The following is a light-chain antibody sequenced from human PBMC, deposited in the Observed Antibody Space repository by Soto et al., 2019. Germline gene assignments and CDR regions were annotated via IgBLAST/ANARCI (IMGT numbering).Light chain of an antibody. CDR3: QQYKSYPWT. V-gene: IGKV1-39*01. CDR2: AAS. Sequence: DIQMTQSPSSLSASVGDRVTITCRASQSISSYLNWYQQKPGKAPKLLIYAASSLQSGVPSRFSGSGSGTDFTLTINSLQPDDSATYYCQQYKSYPWTFGQGTKVDI. J-gene: IGKJ1*01. CDR1: QSISSY.